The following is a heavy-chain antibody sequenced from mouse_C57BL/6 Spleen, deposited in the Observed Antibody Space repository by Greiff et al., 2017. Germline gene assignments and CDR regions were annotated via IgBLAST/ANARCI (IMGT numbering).Heavy chain of an antibody. D-gene: IGHD2-4*01. CDR3: ARWIDDYDRYFDV. CDR2: INPSSGYT. CDR1: GYTFTSYT. V-gene: IGHV1-4*01. Sequence: VQLQQSGAELARPGASVKMSCKASGYTFTSYTMHWVKQRPGQGLEWIGYINPSSGYTKYNQKFKDKATLTADKSSSTAYMQLSSLTSEDSAVYYCARWIDDYDRYFDVWGTGTTGTVSS. J-gene: IGHJ1*03.